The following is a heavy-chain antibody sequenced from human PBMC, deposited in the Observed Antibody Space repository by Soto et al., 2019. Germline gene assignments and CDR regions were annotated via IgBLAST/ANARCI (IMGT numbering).Heavy chain of an antibody. CDR2: INAGNGNT. V-gene: IGHV1-3*01. CDR3: ARGWLLLYYYYGTDV. J-gene: IGHJ6*02. D-gene: IGHD2-15*01. CDR1: GYTFTSYA. Sequence: QVQLVQSGAEVKKPGASVKVSCKASGYTFTSYAMHWVRQAPGQRLEWMGWINAGNGNTKYSQKFQGRATITRDTSASTAYMGLSSLRSEDTAVYYGARGWLLLYYYYGTDVWGQGTTVTVSS.